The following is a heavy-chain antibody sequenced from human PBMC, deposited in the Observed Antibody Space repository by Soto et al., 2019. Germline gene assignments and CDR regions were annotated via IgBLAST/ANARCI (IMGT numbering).Heavy chain of an antibody. D-gene: IGHD5-12*01. V-gene: IGHV1-69*13. J-gene: IGHJ6*02. CDR1: GGTFSSYA. CDR2: IIPIFGTA. Sequence: GASVKVSCKASGGTFSSYAISWVRRAPGQGLEWMGGIIPIFGTANYAQKFQGRVTITADESTSTAYMELSSLRSEDTAVYYCARSNIVATGPMDYYYGMDVWGQGTTVTVSS. CDR3: ARSNIVATGPMDYYYGMDV.